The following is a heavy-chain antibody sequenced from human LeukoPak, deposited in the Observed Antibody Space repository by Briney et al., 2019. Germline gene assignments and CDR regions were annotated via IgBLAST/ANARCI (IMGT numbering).Heavy chain of an antibody. Sequence: SETLSLTCTVSTDSISSSSHHWGWIRQSPGKGLGWIGSIYYGRTTYYNPSLNSRVAISVVTSKNQFSLQLNSVTAADTAVYYCVRHDGRGGATMGALDSWGQGSLVTVSS. J-gene: IGHJ4*02. V-gene: IGHV4-39*01. CDR3: VRHDGRGGATMGALDS. CDR2: IYYGRTT. D-gene: IGHD5-12*01. CDR1: TDSISSSSHH.